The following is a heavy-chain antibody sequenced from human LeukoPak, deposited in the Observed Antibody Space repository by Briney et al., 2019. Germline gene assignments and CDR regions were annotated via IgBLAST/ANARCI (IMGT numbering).Heavy chain of an antibody. J-gene: IGHJ6*02. CDR1: GGSISSSSYY. CDR3: ARRVDYYDSSGYRYGMDV. V-gene: IGHV4-39*01. D-gene: IGHD3-22*01. CDR2: IYYSGST. Sequence: SETLSLTCTVSGGSISSSSYYWGWIRQPPGTGLEWIGSIYYSGSTYYNPSLKSRVTISVDTSKNQFSLKLSSVTAADTAVYYCARRVDYYDSSGYRYGMDVWGQGTTVTVSS.